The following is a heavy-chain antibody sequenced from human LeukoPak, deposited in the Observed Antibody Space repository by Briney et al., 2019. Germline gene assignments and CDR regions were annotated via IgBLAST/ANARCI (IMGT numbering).Heavy chain of an antibody. V-gene: IGHV4-59*01. D-gene: IGHD3-10*01. CDR2: FHNSRTT. J-gene: IGHJ5*02. CDR1: GGSISGYS. Sequence: PETLSLTCTVSGGSISGYSWTWIRQPPGQGLEWIGYFHNSRTTSYNPSLTGRVIISVDTAMDQISLKLNSVTAADTAVYYCARGHLGLSPWGQGTLVTVSS. CDR3: ARGHLGLSP.